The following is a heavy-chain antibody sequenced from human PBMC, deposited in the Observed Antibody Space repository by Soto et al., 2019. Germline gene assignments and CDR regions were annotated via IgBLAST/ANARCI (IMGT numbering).Heavy chain of an antibody. Sequence: GASVKVSCKASGHTFTGYYMYWVRQAPGQGLECMGWIYPNSGVTNYAQQFQGRVAMTRDMSISTLYMELSSLRSDDTAVYYCARDGDSPMVEFDYWGQGTLVTVSS. D-gene: IGHD5-18*01. CDR1: GHTFTGYY. J-gene: IGHJ4*02. V-gene: IGHV1-2*02. CDR3: ARDGDSPMVEFDY. CDR2: IYPNSGVT.